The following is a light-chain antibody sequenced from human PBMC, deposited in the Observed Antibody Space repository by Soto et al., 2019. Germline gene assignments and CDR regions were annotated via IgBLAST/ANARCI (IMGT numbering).Light chain of an antibody. J-gene: IGKJ1*01. CDR2: GAS. CDR1: QSVSSSS. V-gene: IGKV3-20*01. Sequence: EIVLTQPPGTLSLSPGQRATLSCRASQSVSSSSLAWYQQKPGQAPRLLIYGASSRATGIPDRFSGSGSGTDFTLAIARLEPEDFAVYYCQQYQTFGQGTEVEIK. CDR3: QQYQT.